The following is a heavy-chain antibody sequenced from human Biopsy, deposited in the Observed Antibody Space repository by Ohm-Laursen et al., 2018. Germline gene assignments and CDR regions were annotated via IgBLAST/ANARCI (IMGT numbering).Heavy chain of an antibody. V-gene: IGHV4-59*11. J-gene: IGHJ4*02. Sequence: SETLSLTCTVSGGSFTGHYWSWIRQPPGQGLVWIGHISYTGYTSYNASLKSRVTISVDTSTNHFSLRLSSLTAADTAVYYCARGSNDFGGLYFPRWGQGTQVTVSS. CDR1: GGSFTGHY. CDR3: ARGSNDFGGLYFPR. D-gene: IGHD4-23*01. CDR2: ISYTGYT.